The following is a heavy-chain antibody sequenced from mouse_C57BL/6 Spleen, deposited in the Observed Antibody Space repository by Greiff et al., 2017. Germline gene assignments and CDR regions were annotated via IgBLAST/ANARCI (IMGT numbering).Heavy chain of an antibody. CDR3: AREEAYYSNFFDY. J-gene: IGHJ2*01. V-gene: IGHV1-52*01. CDR1: GYTFTSYW. CDR2: IDPSDSET. Sequence: QVQLQQPGAELVRPGSSVKLSCKASGYTFTSYWMHWVKQRPIQGLEWIGNIDPSDSETHYNQKFKDKATLTVDKSSSTAYMQLSSLTSEDSAVYYCAREEAYYSNFFDYWGKGTTLTVSS. D-gene: IGHD2-5*01.